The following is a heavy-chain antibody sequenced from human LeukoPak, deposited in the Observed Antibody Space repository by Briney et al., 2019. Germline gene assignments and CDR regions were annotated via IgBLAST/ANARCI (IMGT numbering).Heavy chain of an antibody. CDR1: GGTXSSYA. CDR3: ARDGLPEGYYYYGMDV. J-gene: IGHJ6*02. Sequence: SVKVSCKASGGTXSSYAISWVRQAPGQGLEWMGRIIPILGIANYAQKFQGRVTITADKSTSTAYMELSSLRSGDTAVYYCARDGLPEGYYYYGMDVWGQGTTVTVSS. CDR2: IIPILGIA. D-gene: IGHD3/OR15-3a*01. V-gene: IGHV1-69*04.